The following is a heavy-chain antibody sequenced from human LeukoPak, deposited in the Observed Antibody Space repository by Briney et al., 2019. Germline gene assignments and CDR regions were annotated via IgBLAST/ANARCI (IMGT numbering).Heavy chain of an antibody. Sequence: SETLSLTCTVSGGSNSSSSYYWGWIRQPPGKGLEWIGSIYYSGSTYYNPSLKSRVTISVDTSKNHFSLKLSSVTAADTAVYYCARDFRGGYDFWSGYTPYYFDYWGQGTLVTVSP. J-gene: IGHJ4*02. CDR2: IYYSGST. D-gene: IGHD3-3*01. CDR3: ARDFRGGYDFWSGYTPYYFDY. CDR1: GGSNSSSSYY. V-gene: IGHV4-39*07.